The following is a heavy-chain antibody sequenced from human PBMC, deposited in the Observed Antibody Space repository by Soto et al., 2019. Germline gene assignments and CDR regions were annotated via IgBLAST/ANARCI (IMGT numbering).Heavy chain of an antibody. D-gene: IGHD2-8*01. Sequence: EVQMVESGGGLVQPGGSLRLSCAASGFTISSNYMSCVRQATGKGREWVSVLYTGGTTYYTDAVKGRVTIPRDNSKNTLYLQMNSPRVEDTAVYYFARVTPTCSCPDSWGQGTLVTVSS. V-gene: IGHV3-66*01. CDR3: ARVTPTCSCPDS. CDR2: LYTGGTT. J-gene: IGHJ4*02. CDR1: GFTISSNY.